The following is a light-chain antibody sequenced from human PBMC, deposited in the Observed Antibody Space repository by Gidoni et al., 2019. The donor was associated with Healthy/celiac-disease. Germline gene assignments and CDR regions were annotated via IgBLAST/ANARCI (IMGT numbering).Light chain of an antibody. J-gene: IGKJ5*01. Sequence: EIVLPQSPATLSLSPGERATLPCRASQSVSSYLAWYQQKPGQAPRLLIYDASNRATGIPARFSGSRSGTDFTLTISSLEPEDFAVYYCQQRGNWPSITFGQGTRLEIK. CDR1: QSVSSY. V-gene: IGKV3-11*01. CDR3: QQRGNWPSIT. CDR2: DAS.